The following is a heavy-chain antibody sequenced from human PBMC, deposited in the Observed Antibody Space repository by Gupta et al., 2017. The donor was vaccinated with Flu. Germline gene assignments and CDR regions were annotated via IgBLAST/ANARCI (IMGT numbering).Heavy chain of an antibody. J-gene: IGHJ3*02. CDR2: ISWDGGST. V-gene: IGHV3-43*01. D-gene: IGHD3-16*01. CDR1: GFTFDDYT. CDR3: AKDMGEPHDDAFDI. Sequence: SGFTFDDYTMHWVRQAPGKGLEWVSLISWDGGSTDYADSVKGRFTISRDNSKNSLYLQMNSLRTEDTALYYCAKDMGEPHDDAFDIWGQGTMVTVSS.